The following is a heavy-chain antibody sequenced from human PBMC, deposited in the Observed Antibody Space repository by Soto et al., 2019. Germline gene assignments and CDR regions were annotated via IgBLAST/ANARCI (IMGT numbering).Heavy chain of an antibody. CDR1: GGSISSGDYY. D-gene: IGHD6-6*01. V-gene: IGHV4-30-4*01. Sequence: QVQLQESGPGLVKPSQTLSLTCTVSGGSISSGDYYWSWIRQPPGKGLEWIGYIYHSGSTYYNPSLKSRVTIPVNTAKNQFSLKLRSVTAADTAVYYCARERPDGARLDPWGQGTLVTVSS. J-gene: IGHJ5*02. CDR2: IYHSGST. CDR3: ARERPDGARLDP.